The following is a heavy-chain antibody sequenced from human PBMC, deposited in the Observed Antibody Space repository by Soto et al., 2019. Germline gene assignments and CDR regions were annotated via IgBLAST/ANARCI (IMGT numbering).Heavy chain of an antibody. D-gene: IGHD2-2*01. CDR2: ISLYSDGT. CDR3: ARVVPGAAAWFGP. J-gene: IGHJ5*02. CDR1: GYTFSTYG. Sequence: SVKVSFKTSGYTFSTYGITWVRQAPGQPLEWLGWISLYSDGTNYAQKFQGRVSMTTDTSTTTAYMELRSLRSDDTAVYYCARVVPGAAAWFGPWGQGTLVTVSS. V-gene: IGHV1-18*01.